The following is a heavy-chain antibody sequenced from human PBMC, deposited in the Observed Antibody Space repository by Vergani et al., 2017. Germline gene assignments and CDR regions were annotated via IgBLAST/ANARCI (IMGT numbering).Heavy chain of an antibody. J-gene: IGHJ6*03. D-gene: IGHD2-2*01. CDR1: GGSISSGGYY. CDR3: ARDPFCSSTSCYEGYYYYMDV. V-gene: IGHV4-31*03. CDR2: IYYSGST. Sequence: QVQLQESCPGLVKPSQTLSLTCTVSGGSISSGGYYWSWIRQHPGKGLEWIGYIYYSGSTYYNPSLKSRVTISVDTSKNQFSLKLSSVTAADTAVYYCARDPFCSSTSCYEGYYYYMDVWGKGTTVTVSS.